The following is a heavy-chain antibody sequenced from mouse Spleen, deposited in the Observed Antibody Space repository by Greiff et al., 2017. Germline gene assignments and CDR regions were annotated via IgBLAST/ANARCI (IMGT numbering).Heavy chain of an antibody. V-gene: IGHV1-82*01. CDR3: AREGYYSNYDWYFDV. CDR2: IYPGDGDT. D-gene: IGHD2-5*01. J-gene: IGHJ1*01. Sequence: LEESGPELVKPGASVKISCKASGYAFSSSWMNWVKQRPGKGLEWIGRIYPGDGDTNYNGKFKGKATLTADKSSSTAYMQLSSLTSEDSAVCFCAREGYYSNYDWYFDVWGAGTTVTVSS. CDR1: GYAFSSSW.